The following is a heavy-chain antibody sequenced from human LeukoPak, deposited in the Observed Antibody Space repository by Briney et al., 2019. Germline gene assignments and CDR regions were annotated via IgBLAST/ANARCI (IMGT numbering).Heavy chain of an antibody. D-gene: IGHD2-21*01. Sequence: GGSLRLSCAASGFTFSSYAMSWFRQAPGKGLEWVSGISGSGIGGRTHYADSVKGRFTISRDSSKNTLFLQMNRLRPEDAAVYYCAKAPVTTCRGAYCYPFDYWGQGTLVTVSS. J-gene: IGHJ4*02. CDR3: AKAPVTTCRGAYCYPFDY. V-gene: IGHV3-23*01. CDR2: ISGSGIGGRT. CDR1: GFTFSSYA.